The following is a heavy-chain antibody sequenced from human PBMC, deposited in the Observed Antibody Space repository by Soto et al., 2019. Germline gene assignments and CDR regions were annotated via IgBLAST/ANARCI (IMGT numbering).Heavy chain of an antibody. V-gene: IGHV4-34*01. CDR1: XGSFSGYY. J-gene: IGHJ5*02. CDR2: INHSGST. D-gene: IGHD3-3*01. Sequence: QVQLQQWGAGLLKPSETLSLTCAVYXGSFSGYYWSXXXXXXXXXXEWIGEINHSGSTNYNPSLKSRVTISVDTSKNQFSLKLSSVTAADTAVYYCARGGYDFWSGNWFDPWGQGTLVTVSS. CDR3: ARGGYDFWSGNWFDP.